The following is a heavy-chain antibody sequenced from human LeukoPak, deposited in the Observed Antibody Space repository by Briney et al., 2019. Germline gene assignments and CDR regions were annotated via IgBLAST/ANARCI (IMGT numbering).Heavy chain of an antibody. D-gene: IGHD5-24*01. CDR3: ARHYGRDGYIDY. J-gene: IGHJ4*02. Sequence: GESLKISCKGSGYSFSNSWIGWVRQMPGKGLEWMGIIYPGDSDTRYSPSFQGQVTISADKSISTAYLQWNSLKASDTAMYYCARHYGRDGYIDYWGQGTLVTVSS. CDR1: GYSFSNSW. CDR2: IYPGDSDT. V-gene: IGHV5-51*01.